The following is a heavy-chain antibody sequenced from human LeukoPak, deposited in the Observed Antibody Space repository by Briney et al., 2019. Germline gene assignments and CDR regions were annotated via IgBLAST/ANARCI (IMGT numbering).Heavy chain of an antibody. Sequence: HPGGSLRLSCAASGFTFSSYAMSWVRQAPGKGLEWVSAISGSGGSTYYADSVKGRFTISRDNSKNTLYLQMNSLRAEDTAVYYCATNIYPCSGGSCYSTFGYWGQGTLVTVSA. D-gene: IGHD2-15*01. J-gene: IGHJ4*02. CDR1: GFTFSSYA. CDR2: ISGSGGST. CDR3: ATNIYPCSGGSCYSTFGY. V-gene: IGHV3-23*01.